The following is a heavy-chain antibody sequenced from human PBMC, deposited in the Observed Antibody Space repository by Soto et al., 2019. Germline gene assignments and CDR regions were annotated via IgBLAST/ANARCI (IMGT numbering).Heavy chain of an antibody. Sequence: LGESLKISCKGSGYSFTSYWIGWVRQMPGKGLEWMGIIYPGDSDTRYSPSFQGQVTISADKSISTAYLQWSSLKASDTAMYYCAAGVQNSGYLSDLYYFDYWGQGTLVTVSS. V-gene: IGHV5-51*01. J-gene: IGHJ4*02. CDR2: IYPGDSDT. CDR1: GYSFTSYW. D-gene: IGHD5-12*01. CDR3: AAGVQNSGYLSDLYYFDY.